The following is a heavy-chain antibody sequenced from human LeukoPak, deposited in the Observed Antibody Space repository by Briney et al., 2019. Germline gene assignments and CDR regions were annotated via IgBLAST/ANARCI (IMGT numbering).Heavy chain of an antibody. V-gene: IGHV3-74*01. CDR2: INSDGGST. J-gene: IGHJ4*02. CDR1: GFTFSSYW. D-gene: IGHD3-16*02. CDR3: ANSRPGETYRADY. Sequence: PGGSLRLSCAASGFTFSSYWMPWVRQAPGKELVWVSRINSDGGSTSYADSVKGRFTISRDNSKNTLYLQMNSLRAEDTAVYYCANSRPGETYRADYWGQGTLVTVSS.